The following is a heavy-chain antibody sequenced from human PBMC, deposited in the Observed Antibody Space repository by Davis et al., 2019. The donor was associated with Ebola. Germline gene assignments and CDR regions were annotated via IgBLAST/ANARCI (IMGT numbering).Heavy chain of an antibody. CDR1: GYTFTSYY. Sequence: AASVKVSCKASGYTFTSYYIHWVRQAPGQGLEWMGIINPSGGNTFYAQKFQGRVTMTRDTSASTAYMELSSLRSEDTAVYYCARVDLTSGDYWGQGTLVTVSS. CDR3: ARVDLTSGDY. V-gene: IGHV1-46*01. D-gene: IGHD3-10*01. J-gene: IGHJ4*02. CDR2: INPSGGNT.